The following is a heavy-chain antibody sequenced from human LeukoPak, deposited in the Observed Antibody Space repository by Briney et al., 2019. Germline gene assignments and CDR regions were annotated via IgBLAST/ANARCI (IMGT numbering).Heavy chain of an antibody. CDR3: ARASFQRWLQLGGD. CDR1: GFTFSSYG. J-gene: IGHJ4*02. CDR2: ISYDGSNK. Sequence: GGSLRLSCAASGFTFSSYGMHWVRQAPGKGLEWVAVISYDGSNKYYADSVKGRFTISRDNSKNSLYLQMNSLRDEDTAVYYCARASFQRWLQLGGDWGQGALVTVSS. D-gene: IGHD5-24*01. V-gene: IGHV3-30*03.